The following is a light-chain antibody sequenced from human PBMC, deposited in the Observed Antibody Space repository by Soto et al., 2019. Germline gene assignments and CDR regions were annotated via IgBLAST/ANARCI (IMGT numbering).Light chain of an antibody. V-gene: IGLV2-14*01. CDR1: SSDVGGYYY. CDR3: SSYRSGSTRV. CDR2: DVS. J-gene: IGLJ2*01. Sequence: QSALTQPASVSGSPGQSITISCTGTSSDVGGYYYVAWYQQLPGKAPKLIIYDVSNRPSGVSNRFSGSKSGNTASLTISGLQAEDEADYYCSSYRSGSTRVFGGGTQLTVL.